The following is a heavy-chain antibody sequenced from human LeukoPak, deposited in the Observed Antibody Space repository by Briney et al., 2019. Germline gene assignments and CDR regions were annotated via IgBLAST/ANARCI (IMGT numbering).Heavy chain of an antibody. CDR2: IYGDGST. J-gene: IGHJ4*02. CDR1: GFTVKNNY. V-gene: IGHV3-53*01. D-gene: IGHD2-15*01. CDR3: AIGSYCSGGSCYPLFDY. Sequence: GGSLRLSCGASGFTVKNNYMNWVRQAPGKGLEWVSGIYGDGSTYYADSVKGRFTISRDSSKNTLHLQMNSLRAEDTAVYYCAIGSYCSGGSCYPLFDYWGRGTLVTVSS.